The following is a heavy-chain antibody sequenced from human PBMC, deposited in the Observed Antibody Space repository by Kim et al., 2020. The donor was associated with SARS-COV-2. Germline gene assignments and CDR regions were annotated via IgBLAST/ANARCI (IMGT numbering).Heavy chain of an antibody. D-gene: IGHD3-3*01. V-gene: IGHV3-66*01. CDR3: ARGPELRFLEWWTPPVDGMDV. CDR2: IYSGGST. CDR1: GFTVSSNY. J-gene: IGHJ6*02. Sequence: GGSLRLSCAASGFTVSSNYMSWVRQAPGKGLEWVSVIYSGGSTYYADSVKGRFTISRDNSKNTLYLQMNSLRAEDTAVYYCARGPELRFLEWWTPPVDGMDVWGQGTTVTVSS.